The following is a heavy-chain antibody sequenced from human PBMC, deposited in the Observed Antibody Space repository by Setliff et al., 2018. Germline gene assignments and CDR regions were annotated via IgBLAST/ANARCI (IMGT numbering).Heavy chain of an antibody. CDR3: ARDLIDPDYGDYLSFYYYGMDV. Sequence: VSCKASGGTFSSYAISWVRQAPGQGLEWMGGIIPIFGTANYAQKFQGRVTITADESTSTAYMELSSLRSEDTAVYYCARDLIDPDYGDYLSFYYYGMDVWGQGTTVTVSS. J-gene: IGHJ6*02. CDR2: IIPIFGTA. CDR1: GGTFSSYA. V-gene: IGHV1-69*01. D-gene: IGHD4-17*01.